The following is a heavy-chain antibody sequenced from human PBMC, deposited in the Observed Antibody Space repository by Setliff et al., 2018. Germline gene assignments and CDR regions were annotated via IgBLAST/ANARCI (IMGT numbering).Heavy chain of an antibody. J-gene: IGHJ4*02. CDR2: IHTSGST. Sequence: SETLSLTCTVSGGSFSGYYWSWIRQPPGKGLEWIGYIHTSGSTNYNPSLKSLVSISIDTSKNQFSLKLSSVTAADTAVYYCARARTIFGVIRRKGPYYFDYWGQGTLVTVSS. CDR1: GGSFSGYY. D-gene: IGHD3-3*01. CDR3: ARARTIFGVIRRKGPYYFDY. V-gene: IGHV4-4*08.